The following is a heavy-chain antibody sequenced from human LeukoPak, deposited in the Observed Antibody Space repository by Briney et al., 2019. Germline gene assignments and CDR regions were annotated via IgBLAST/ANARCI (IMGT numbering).Heavy chain of an antibody. J-gene: IGHJ4*02. CDR1: GGSITSTNYY. D-gene: IGHD3-10*01. CDR2: IYYSGNT. CDR3: ARVRGGSGGYCVDY. V-gene: IGHV4-39*07. Sequence: PSETLSLTCAVSGGSITSTNYYWGWIRQPPGKGLEWIGSIYYSGNTYYNPSLKSRVAISVDTSKNQFSLKLSSVTAADTAMYYCARVRGGSGGYCVDYWGQGTLVTVSS.